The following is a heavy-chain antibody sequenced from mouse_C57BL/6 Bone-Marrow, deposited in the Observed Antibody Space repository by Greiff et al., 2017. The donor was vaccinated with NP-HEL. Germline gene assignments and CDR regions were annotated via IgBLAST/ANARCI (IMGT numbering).Heavy chain of an antibody. CDR3: AREGYDYDGPWFAY. J-gene: IGHJ3*01. V-gene: IGHV5-4*01. CDR2: ISDGGSYT. D-gene: IGHD2-4*01. CDR1: GFTFSSYA. Sequence: EVKLVESGGGLVKPGGSLKLSCAASGFTFSSYAMSWVRQTPEKRLEWVATISDGGSYTYYPDNVKGRFTISRDNAKNNLYLQMSHLKSEDTAMYYCAREGYDYDGPWFAYWGQGTLVTVSA.